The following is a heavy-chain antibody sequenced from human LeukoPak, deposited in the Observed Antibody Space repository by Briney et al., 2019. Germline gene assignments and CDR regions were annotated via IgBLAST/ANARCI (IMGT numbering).Heavy chain of an antibody. V-gene: IGHV3-9*01. J-gene: IGHJ4*02. CDR3: AKAGRGYDSSGVDY. CDR2: ITWKSEII. CDR1: GFTFTTAW. D-gene: IGHD3-22*01. Sequence: GGSLRLSCLCSGFTFTTAWMSWVRQAPGKGLEWVSGITWKSEIIQYADSVKGRFTISRDNAKNSLYLQMNSLKPDDTALYYCAKAGRGYDSSGVDYWGQGTLVTVSS.